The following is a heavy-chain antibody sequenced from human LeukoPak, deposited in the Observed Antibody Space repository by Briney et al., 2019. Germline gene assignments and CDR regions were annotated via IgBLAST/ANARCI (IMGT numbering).Heavy chain of an antibody. J-gene: IGHJ5*02. CDR1: GGTFSSYA. CDR3: ARDRGNWFDP. D-gene: IGHD3-10*01. CDR2: IIPIFGTA. V-gene: IGHV1-69*13. Sequence: ASVKVSCKASGGTFSSYAISWVRQAPGQGLEWMGGIIPIFGTANYAQKFQGRVTITADESTSTVYMELSSLRSEDTAVYYCARDRGNWFDPWGQGTLVTVSS.